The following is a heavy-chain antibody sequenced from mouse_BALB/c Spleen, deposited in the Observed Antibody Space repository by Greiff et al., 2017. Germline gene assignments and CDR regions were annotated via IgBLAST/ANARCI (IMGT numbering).Heavy chain of an antibody. D-gene: IGHD2-1*01. V-gene: IGHV1-55*01. CDR3: ARTLYGNSGMDY. CDR1: GYNFTSYW. CDR2: IYPGSGST. J-gene: IGHJ4*01. Sequence: VQLQQPGAELVKPGTSVKLSCKASGYNFTSYWINWVKLRPGQGLEWIGDIYPGSGSTNYNEKFKSKATLTVDTSSSTAYMQLSSLASEDSAVYFCARTLYGNSGMDYWGQGTSVTVSS.